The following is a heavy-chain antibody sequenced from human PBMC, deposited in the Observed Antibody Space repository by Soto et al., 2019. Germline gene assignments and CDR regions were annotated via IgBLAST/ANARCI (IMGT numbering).Heavy chain of an antibody. CDR2: ISSNGGRT. CDR1: GFTFSSYS. V-gene: IGHV3-64D*08. J-gene: IGHJ5*02. D-gene: IGHD3-3*01. CDR3: VKDLDDAKYYYDFWSGYFHWWFDP. Sequence: PGGSLRLSCSATGFTFSSYSMHWVRQSPVKGLEYVSGISSNGGRTHYADSVKGRFIISRDNSKKSLYLQMSSLRGEDTAVYYCVKDLDDAKYYYDFWSGYFHWWFDPWGQGALVTVSS.